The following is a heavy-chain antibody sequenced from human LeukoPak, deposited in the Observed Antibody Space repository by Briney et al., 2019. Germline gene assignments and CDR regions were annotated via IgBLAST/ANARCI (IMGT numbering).Heavy chain of an antibody. Sequence: GGSLRLSCAASGFTFSSYAMSWVRQAPGKGLEWVSAISGSGGSTYYADSVKGRFTISRDNSKNTLYLQMNSLRAEDTAVYYCAKDPEPRGSYGKYYFDYWGQGTLVTVSS. V-gene: IGHV3-23*01. CDR2: ISGSGGST. J-gene: IGHJ4*02. CDR1: GFTFSSYA. CDR3: AKDPEPRGSYGKYYFDY. D-gene: IGHD1-26*01.